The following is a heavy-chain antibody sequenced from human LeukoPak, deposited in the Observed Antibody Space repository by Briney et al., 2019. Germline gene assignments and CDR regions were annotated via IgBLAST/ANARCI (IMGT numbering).Heavy chain of an antibody. CDR2: IWYDGSNK. CDR3: AKEGDCSSTSCYDSYFDY. Sequence: GGSLRLSCAASGFTFSSYGMHWVRQAPGKGLEWVAVIWYDGSNKYYADSVKGRFTISRDNSKNTLYLQMNSLRAEDTAVYYCAKEGDCSSTSCYDSYFDYWGQGTLVTVSS. CDR1: GFTFSSYG. J-gene: IGHJ4*02. V-gene: IGHV3-30*02. D-gene: IGHD2-2*01.